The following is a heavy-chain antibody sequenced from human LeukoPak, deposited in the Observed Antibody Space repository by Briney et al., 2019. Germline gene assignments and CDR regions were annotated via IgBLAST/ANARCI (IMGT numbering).Heavy chain of an antibody. CDR3: ARDPTRYYYDSSGRYFDY. CDR2: ISAYNGNT. CDR1: GYTFTSYY. D-gene: IGHD3-22*01. J-gene: IGHJ4*02. V-gene: IGHV1-18*04. Sequence: ASVKVSCKASGYTFTSYYLHWVRQAPGQGLEWMGWISAYNGNTNYAQKLQGRVTMTTDTSTSTAYMELRSLRSDDTAVYYCARDPTRYYYDSSGRYFDYWGQGTLVTVSS.